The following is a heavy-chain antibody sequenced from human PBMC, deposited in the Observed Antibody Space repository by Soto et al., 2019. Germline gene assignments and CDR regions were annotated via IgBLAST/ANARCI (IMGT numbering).Heavy chain of an antibody. V-gene: IGHV3-21*01. J-gene: IGHJ5*02. CDR2: ISSSSTYI. CDR1: GFTFSSYN. CDR3: ARETTYAIVPYSYGRWFDH. D-gene: IGHD1-26*01. Sequence: GGSLRLSCAASGFTFSSYNMNWVRQAPGKGLEWVSSISSSSTYIYYADSVKGRFTISRDNAKNSLYLQMNSLRAEDTAVYYFARETTYAIVPYSYGRWFDHWGQGTLVTVSS.